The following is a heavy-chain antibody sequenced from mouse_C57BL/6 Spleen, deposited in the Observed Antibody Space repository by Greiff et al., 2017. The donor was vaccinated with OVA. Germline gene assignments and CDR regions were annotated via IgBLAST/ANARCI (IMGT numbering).Heavy chain of an antibody. D-gene: IGHD2-2*01. Sequence: VTLMESGAELVKPGASVKLSCKASGYTFTEYTIHWVKQRSGQGLEWIGLFYPGSGSLQYNEKFKDKATLTADKSSSTVYMEISRLTSEDSAVYFCARHEDGYGWFAYWGQGTLVTVAA. J-gene: IGHJ3*01. CDR3: ARHEDGYGWFAY. CDR1: GYTFTEYT. V-gene: IGHV1-62-2*01. CDR2: FYPGSGSL.